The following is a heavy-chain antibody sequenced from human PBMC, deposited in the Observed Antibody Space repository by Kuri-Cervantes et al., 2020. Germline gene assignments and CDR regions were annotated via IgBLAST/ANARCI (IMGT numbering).Heavy chain of an antibody. J-gene: IGHJ4*02. CDR3: ATSDCTGGVCYFDY. Sequence: ASVKVSCKASGYTFTSYGISWVRQAPGKGLEWMGGFDPEDGETIYAQKFQGRVTMTEDTSTDTAYMELSSLRSEDTAVYYCATSDCTGGVCYFDYWGQGTLVTVSS. CDR1: GYTFTSYG. CDR2: FDPEDGET. D-gene: IGHD2-8*02. V-gene: IGHV1-24*01.